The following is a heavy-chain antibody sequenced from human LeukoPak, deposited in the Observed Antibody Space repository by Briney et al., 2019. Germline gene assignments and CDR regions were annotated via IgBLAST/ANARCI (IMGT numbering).Heavy chain of an antibody. CDR1: GYTFTSYG. CDR3: ARDQAYYDSSGTYYFDY. CDR2: ISAYNGNT. D-gene: IGHD3-22*01. J-gene: IGHJ4*02. Sequence: ASVKVSCKASGYTFTSYGISWVRQAPGQGLEWMGWISAYNGNTNYAQKLQGRVTMTTDTSTSTAYMELRSLRSDDTAVYYCARDQAYYDSSGTYYFDYWGQGTLVTVSS. V-gene: IGHV1-18*01.